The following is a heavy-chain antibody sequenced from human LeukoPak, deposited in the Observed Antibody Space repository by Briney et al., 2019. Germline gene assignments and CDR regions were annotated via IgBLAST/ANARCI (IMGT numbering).Heavy chain of an antibody. CDR3: AKGLCYGDPGDY. D-gene: IGHD4-17*01. Sequence: GGSLRLSCASSVFTFSSYAMSWVRQPPGKGLELFSAISGSGGSTYYAYSVKGRFTISRDNSKNTLYLQMNSLRAEDTAVYYCAKGLCYGDPGDYWGQGTLVTVSS. CDR2: ISGSGGST. J-gene: IGHJ4*02. CDR1: VFTFSSYA. V-gene: IGHV3-23*01.